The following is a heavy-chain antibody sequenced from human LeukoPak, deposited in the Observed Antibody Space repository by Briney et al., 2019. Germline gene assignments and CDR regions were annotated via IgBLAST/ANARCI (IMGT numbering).Heavy chain of an antibody. CDR1: GYTFTSYY. CDR3: ARVEDYDSSGYGTFDY. Sequence: ASVKVSCKASGYTFTSYYMHWVRQAPGQGLEWMGIINPSGGSTSYAQKFQGRATMTRDMSTSTAYMELRSLRSDDTAVYYCARVEDYDSSGYGTFDYWGQGTLVTVSS. CDR2: INPSGGST. V-gene: IGHV1-46*01. J-gene: IGHJ4*02. D-gene: IGHD3-22*01.